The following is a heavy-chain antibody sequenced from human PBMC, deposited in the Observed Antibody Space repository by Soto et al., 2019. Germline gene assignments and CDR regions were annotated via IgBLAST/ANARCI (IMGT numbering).Heavy chain of an antibody. D-gene: IGHD5-12*01. V-gene: IGHV1-46*01. CDR3: AREGHVGGYSGYDGTTRGVAAMVPVDY. Sequence: QVQLVQSGAEVKKPGASVKVSCKASGYTFTSYYMHWVRQAPGQGLEWMGIINPSGGSTSYAQKFQGRVTMTRDTSTSTVYMELSSLRSEDTAVYYCAREGHVGGYSGYDGTTRGVAAMVPVDYWGQGTLVTVSS. CDR1: GYTFTSYY. CDR2: INPSGGST. J-gene: IGHJ4*02.